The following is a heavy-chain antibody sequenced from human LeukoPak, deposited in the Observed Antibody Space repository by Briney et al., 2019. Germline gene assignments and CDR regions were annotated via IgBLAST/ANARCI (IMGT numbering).Heavy chain of an antibody. CDR3: ARAITMIVVVGGY. V-gene: IGHV3-23*01. Sequence: GGSLRLSCAASGFTFSSYAVSWVRQAPGKGLEWVSAISGSGGSTYYADSVKGRFTISRGNSKNTLYLQMNSLRAEDTAVYYCARAITMIVVVGGYWGQGTLVTVSS. CDR1: GFTFSSYA. D-gene: IGHD3-22*01. J-gene: IGHJ4*02. CDR2: ISGSGGST.